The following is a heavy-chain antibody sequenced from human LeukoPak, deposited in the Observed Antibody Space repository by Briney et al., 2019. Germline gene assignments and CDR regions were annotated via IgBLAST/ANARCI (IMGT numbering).Heavy chain of an antibody. D-gene: IGHD1-26*01. Sequence: ASVKVSCKASGYTFTSYGISWVRQAPGQGLEWMGWISAYNGNTNYAQKLQGRVTMTTDTSTSTAYMELRSLRSDDTAVYYCARDRGATTSFPFDYWGQGTLVTVSS. CDR3: ARDRGATTSFPFDY. V-gene: IGHV1-18*01. CDR1: GYTFTSYG. J-gene: IGHJ4*02. CDR2: ISAYNGNT.